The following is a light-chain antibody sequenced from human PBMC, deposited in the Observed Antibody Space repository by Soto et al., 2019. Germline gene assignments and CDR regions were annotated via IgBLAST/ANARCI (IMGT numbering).Light chain of an antibody. CDR2: GVT. CDR3: SSYTNSRTLL. J-gene: IGLJ1*01. CDR1: SDNY. Sequence: QSALTQPASVSGSPEQSITISCTGTSDNYVSWYQQHPGKVPKLMIYGVTNRPSGVSDRFSGSKSGNTASLTISGLQTEDEADYYCSSYTNSRTLLFGAGTKVTVL. V-gene: IGLV2-14*01.